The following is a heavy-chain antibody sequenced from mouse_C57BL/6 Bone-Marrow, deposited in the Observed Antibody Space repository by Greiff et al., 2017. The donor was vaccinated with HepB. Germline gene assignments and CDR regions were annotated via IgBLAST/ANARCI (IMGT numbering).Heavy chain of an antibody. CDR1: GFNIKDDY. V-gene: IGHV14-4*01. D-gene: IGHD2-4*01. Sequence: EVQLQQSGAELVRPGASVKLSCTASGFNIKDDYMHWVKQRPEQGLEWIGWIDPENGDTEYASKFQGKATITADTASNTAYLQLSSLTSEDTAVYYGTTYDYDGPYWGQGTLVTVSA. CDR2: IDPENGDT. J-gene: IGHJ3*01. CDR3: TTYDYDGPY.